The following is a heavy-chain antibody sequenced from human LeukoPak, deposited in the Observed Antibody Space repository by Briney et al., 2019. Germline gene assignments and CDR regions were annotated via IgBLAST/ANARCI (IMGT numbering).Heavy chain of an antibody. CDR3: AREYSSSWAYYFDY. V-gene: IGHV3-23*01. CDR1: GFTFSSYG. CDR2: ISGSGGSP. D-gene: IGHD6-13*01. Sequence: GGSLRLSCAASGFTFSSYGMNWVRQAPGKGLEWVSAISGSGGSPYYADSVKGRFTISRDNSKNTLYLQMNSLRAEDTAVYYCAREYSSSWAYYFDYWGQGTLVTVSS. J-gene: IGHJ4*02.